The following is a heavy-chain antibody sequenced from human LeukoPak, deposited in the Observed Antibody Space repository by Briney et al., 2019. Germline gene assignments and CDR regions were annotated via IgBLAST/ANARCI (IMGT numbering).Heavy chain of an antibody. J-gene: IGHJ6*02. CDR1: GFTFSSYG. V-gene: IGHV3-33*01. CDR2: IWYDGSNK. D-gene: IGHD3-22*01. CDR3: ARDAYDSSGYYLSYYYYGMDV. Sequence: PGGSLRLSCAASGFTFSSYGMHWVRQAPGKGLEWVAVIWYDGSNKYYADSVKGRFTISRDNSKNTLYLQMNSLRAEDTAVYYCARDAYDSSGYYLSYYYYGMDVWGQGTTVTVSS.